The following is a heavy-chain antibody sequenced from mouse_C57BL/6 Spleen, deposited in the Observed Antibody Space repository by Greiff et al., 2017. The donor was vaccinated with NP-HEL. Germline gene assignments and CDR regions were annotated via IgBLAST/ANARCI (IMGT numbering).Heavy chain of an antibody. CDR3: AREKTFAY. CDR1: GYAFTNYL. Sequence: QVQLQQSGAELVRPGTSVKVSCKASGYAFTNYLIEWVKQRPGQGLEWIGVINPGSGGTNYNEKLKGKATLTADKASSTAYMQLSSLTSEDSAVYFCAREKTFAYWGQGTLVTVSA. J-gene: IGHJ3*01. CDR2: INPGSGGT. V-gene: IGHV1-54*01.